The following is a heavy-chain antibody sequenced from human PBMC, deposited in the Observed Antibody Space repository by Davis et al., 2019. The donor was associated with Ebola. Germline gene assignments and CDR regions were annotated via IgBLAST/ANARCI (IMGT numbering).Heavy chain of an antibody. Sequence: GESLKISCAASGFTFSSYAMSWVRQAPGKGLEWVSAISGSGGSTYYADSVKGRFTISRDNSKNTLYLQMNSLRAEDTAVYYCAKDRSDAMIVVVITEYFQHWGQGTLVTVSS. CDR1: GFTFSSYA. CDR3: AKDRSDAMIVVVITEYFQH. J-gene: IGHJ1*01. V-gene: IGHV3-23*01. D-gene: IGHD3-22*01. CDR2: ISGSGGST.